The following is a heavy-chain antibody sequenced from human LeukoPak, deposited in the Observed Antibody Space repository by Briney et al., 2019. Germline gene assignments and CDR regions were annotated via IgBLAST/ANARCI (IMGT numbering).Heavy chain of an antibody. CDR3: ASYTGTTSSFDY. CDR2: IYYSGNT. D-gene: IGHD1-7*01. J-gene: IGHJ4*02. Sequence: SETLSLTCTVSGGSTSSYYWSWIRQPPGKGLEWIAYIYYSGNTNYNPSLKNRVTMSVDTSKNQFSLKLSSVTAADTAVYYCASYTGTTSSFDYWGQGTLVTVSS. CDR1: GGSTSSYY. V-gene: IGHV4-59*01.